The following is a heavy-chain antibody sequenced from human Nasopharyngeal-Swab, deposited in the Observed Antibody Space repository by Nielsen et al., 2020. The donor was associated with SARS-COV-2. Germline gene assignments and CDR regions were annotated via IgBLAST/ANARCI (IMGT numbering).Heavy chain of an antibody. V-gene: IGHV3-73*01. CDR2: IGDKDHNYAT. Sequence: GESLKFSCAASGFIFSASAMHWVRQAPGKGLEWLGRIGDKDHNYATTYGASVKGRFTISRDDSKNTAFLQMDSLKTEDTALYYCTTDFYFDYWGQGTLVTVSS. J-gene: IGHJ4*02. CDR3: TTDFYFDY. CDR1: GFIFSASA.